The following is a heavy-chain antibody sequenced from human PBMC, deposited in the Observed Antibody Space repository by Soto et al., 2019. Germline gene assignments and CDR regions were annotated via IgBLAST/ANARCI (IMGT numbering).Heavy chain of an antibody. CDR2: ISWNSGST. Sequence: EVQLVESGGGLVQPGRSLRLSCAASGFSFGDYAMHWVRQAPGKGLEWVAGISWNSGSTGYAYSVKGRFTISRDNAKKSLYLQMNSLRAEDTAFYYWVKDNGLGVIPVFYYFGYWGQGTLVTVSS. CDR1: GFSFGDYA. D-gene: IGHD3-16*02. CDR3: VKDNGLGVIPVFYYFGY. J-gene: IGHJ4*02. V-gene: IGHV3-9*01.